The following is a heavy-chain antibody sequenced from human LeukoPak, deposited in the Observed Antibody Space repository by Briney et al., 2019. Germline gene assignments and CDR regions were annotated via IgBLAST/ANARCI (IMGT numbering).Heavy chain of an antibody. CDR3: ARVVLYSVDGSPNWFDP. V-gene: IGHV1-18*01. CDR1: GYTFTSYG. Sequence: ASVKVSCKASGYTFTSYGISWVRQAPGQGLEWMGWISAYNGNTNYAQKLQGRVTMTTDTSTSTAYMELRSLRSDDTAVYYCARVVLYSVDGSPNWFDPWGQGTLVTVSS. D-gene: IGHD5/OR15-5a*01. J-gene: IGHJ5*02. CDR2: ISAYNGNT.